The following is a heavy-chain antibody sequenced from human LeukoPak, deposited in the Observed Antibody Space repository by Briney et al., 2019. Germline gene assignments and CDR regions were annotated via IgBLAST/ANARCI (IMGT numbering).Heavy chain of an antibody. CDR1: GFTVSTNS. Sequence: PGGSLRLSCTVYGFTVSTNSMSWVRRAPGKGVEWASFIYSDNTHYSDSVKGRLPIPRDNTKSTLYLQMNSLRAEDTAVYYCTTNLGTYYYDSSGYYSLVDYWGQGTLVTVSS. CDR2: IYSDNT. J-gene: IGHJ4*02. V-gene: IGHV3-53*01. D-gene: IGHD3-22*01. CDR3: TTNLGTYYYDSSGYYSLVDY.